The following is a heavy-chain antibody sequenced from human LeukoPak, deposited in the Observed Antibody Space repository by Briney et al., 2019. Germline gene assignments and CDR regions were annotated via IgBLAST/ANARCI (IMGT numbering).Heavy chain of an antibody. V-gene: IGHV3-23*01. CDR3: ARDPGSYYDILTADY. J-gene: IGHJ4*02. D-gene: IGHD3-9*01. CDR2: ISGSGGST. Sequence: GGSLRLSCAASGCTFSGYAMSWVRQAPGKGLGWVSAISGSGGSTYYADSVKGRFTISRDNSKNTLYLQMNSLRGEDTAVYWCARDPGSYYDILTADYWGQGTLVTVSS. CDR1: GCTFSGYA.